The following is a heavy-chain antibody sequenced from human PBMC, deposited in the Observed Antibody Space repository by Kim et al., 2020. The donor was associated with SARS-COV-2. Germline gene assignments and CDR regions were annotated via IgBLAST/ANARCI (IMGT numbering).Heavy chain of an antibody. CDR1: GFTFNTFD. J-gene: IGHJ4*02. D-gene: IGHD3-16*01. CDR3: VKGAWVDY. V-gene: IGHV3-23*01. CDR2: ILGSDGTT. Sequence: GESLRLSCAASGFTFNTFDMSWIRQVPGKGLEWVSAILGSDGTTYYADSVKGRFTISRDNSKNTLYLQMNTVTAEDTALYYCVKGAWVDYCGQGTLVTVSS.